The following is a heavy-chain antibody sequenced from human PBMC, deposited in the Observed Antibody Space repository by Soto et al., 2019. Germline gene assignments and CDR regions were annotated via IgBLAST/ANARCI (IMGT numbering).Heavy chain of an antibody. J-gene: IGHJ4*02. CDR2: IIPIFGTA. Sequence: QVQLVQSGAEVKKPGSSVKVSCKASGGTFSSYSINWVRQAPGLGLEWMGEIIPIFGTANYAQKFQGRVTITADESTSTAYMELSSLRSEYTAVYYCARDGGRHSGGIDYWGQGTLVTVSS. CDR1: GGTFSSYS. V-gene: IGHV1-69*01. CDR3: ARDGGRHSGGIDY. D-gene: IGHD1-26*01.